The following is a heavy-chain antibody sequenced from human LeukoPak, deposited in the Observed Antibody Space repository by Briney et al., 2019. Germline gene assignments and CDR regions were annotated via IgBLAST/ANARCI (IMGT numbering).Heavy chain of an antibody. CDR3: ARGASRGYSYDVGRYFDY. D-gene: IGHD5-18*01. CDR1: GGSFSGYY. J-gene: IGHJ4*02. CDR2: INHSGST. V-gene: IGHV4-34*01. Sequence: SETLSLTCAVYGGSFSGYYWSWIRQPPGKGLEWIGEINHSGSTNYNPSLKSRVTISVDTSKNQFSLKLSSVTAADTAVYYCARGASRGYSYDVGRYFDYWGQGTLVTVSS.